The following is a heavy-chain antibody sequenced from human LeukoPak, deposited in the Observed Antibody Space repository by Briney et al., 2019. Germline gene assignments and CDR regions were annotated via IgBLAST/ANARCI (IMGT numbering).Heavy chain of an antibody. V-gene: IGHV3-30*18. CDR1: GFTFSSYG. J-gene: IGHJ4*02. D-gene: IGHD6-19*01. Sequence: TGGSLRLSCAASGFTFSSYGMHWVRQAPGKGLEWVAVISYDGSNKYYADSVKGRFTISRDNSKNTLYLQMNSLRAEDTAVYYCAKDIAVAGNDYFDYWGQGTLVTVSS. CDR2: ISYDGSNK. CDR3: AKDIAVAGNDYFDY.